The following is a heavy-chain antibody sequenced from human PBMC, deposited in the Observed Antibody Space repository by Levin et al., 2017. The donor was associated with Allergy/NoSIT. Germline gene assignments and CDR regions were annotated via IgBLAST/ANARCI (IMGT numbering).Heavy chain of an antibody. CDR1: GFTFDNYA. J-gene: IGHJ6*02. Sequence: GGSLRLSCVASGFTFDNYAIHWVRQAPGKGLEWVSGISYNSGGVGYADSVKGRFTISRDNANKFVYLQMNILRVEDTAVYYCVKDKVGITIGGLIVSYGMDVWGQGTTVTVSS. V-gene: IGHV3-9*01. CDR2: ISYNSGGV. D-gene: IGHD3-16*02. CDR3: VKDKVGITIGGLIVSYGMDV.